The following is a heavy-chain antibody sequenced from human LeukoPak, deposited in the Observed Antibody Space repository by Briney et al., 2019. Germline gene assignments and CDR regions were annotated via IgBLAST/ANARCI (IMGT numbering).Heavy chain of an antibody. CDR2: ISSSSSYI. CDR1: GFTFSSYS. CDR3: ARDPEQQLVRGDY. Sequence: PGGSLRLSCAASGFTFSSYSMNWVRQAPGKGLEWVSSISSSSSYIYYADSVKGRFTISRDNAKNSLYLQMNSLRAEDTALYYCARDPEQQLVRGDYWGQGTLVTVSS. J-gene: IGHJ4*02. V-gene: IGHV3-21*04. D-gene: IGHD6-13*01.